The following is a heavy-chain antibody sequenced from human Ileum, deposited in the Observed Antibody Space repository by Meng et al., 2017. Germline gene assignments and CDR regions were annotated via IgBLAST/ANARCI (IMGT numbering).Heavy chain of an antibody. J-gene: IGHJ4*02. CDR3: ARAYFYGDYVFDY. CDR2: IKQDGSEK. V-gene: IGHV3-7*01. CDR1: GFTVSTYW. Sequence: GESLKISWAAPGFTVSTYWMSWVRQAPGKGLEWVANIKQDGSEKYYVDSVKGRFTISRDNAKNSLYLQMNSLRAEDTAVYYCARAYFYGDYVFDYWGQGTLVTVSS. D-gene: IGHD4-17*01.